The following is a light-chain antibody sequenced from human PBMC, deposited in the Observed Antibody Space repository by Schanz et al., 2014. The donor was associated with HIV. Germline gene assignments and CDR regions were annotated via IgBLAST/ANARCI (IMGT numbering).Light chain of an antibody. Sequence: QSALTQPASVSGSPGQSITISCTGTSADVGAYNFVSWYQQHPGKAPKLMIYGVTKRPSGVPDRFSGSKSGNTASLTISGLQAEDEADYFCCSFAGTIWVFGGGTKLTVL. CDR3: CSFAGTIWV. CDR1: SADVGAYNF. CDR2: GVT. V-gene: IGLV2-11*01. J-gene: IGLJ3*02.